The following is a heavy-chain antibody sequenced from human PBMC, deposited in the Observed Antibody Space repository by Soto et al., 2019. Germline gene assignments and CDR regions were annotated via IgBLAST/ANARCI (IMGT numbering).Heavy chain of an antibody. Sequence: VGSLRLSCAASGFTVSSNYMSWVRQAPGKGLEWVSVIYSGGSTYYADSVKGRFTISRDNSKNTMYLQMNSLRAEDTAVYYCARDSGYETDYWGQGTLVTVSS. CDR1: GFTVSSNY. J-gene: IGHJ4*02. CDR3: ARDSGYETDY. V-gene: IGHV3-53*01. D-gene: IGHD5-12*01. CDR2: IYSGGST.